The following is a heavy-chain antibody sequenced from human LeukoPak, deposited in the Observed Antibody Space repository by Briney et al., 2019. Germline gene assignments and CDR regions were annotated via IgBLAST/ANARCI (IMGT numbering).Heavy chain of an antibody. CDR2: IYYSGST. Sequence: PSQTLSLTCDVSGGSISSGLYSWSWIRQPLGKGLEWIGYIYYSGSTYYNPSLKSRVTISVDTSKNQFSLKLSSVTAADTAVYYCARSPAYSNYDPVGYYYYYGMDVWGQGTTVTVSS. V-gene: IGHV4-31*11. CDR3: ARSPAYSNYDPVGYYYYYGMDV. CDR1: GGSISSGLYS. J-gene: IGHJ6*02. D-gene: IGHD4-11*01.